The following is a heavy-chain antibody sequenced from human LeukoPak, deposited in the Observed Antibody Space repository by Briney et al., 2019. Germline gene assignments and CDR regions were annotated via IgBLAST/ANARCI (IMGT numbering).Heavy chain of an antibody. Sequence: ASVKVSCKASGYTFSNYGISWVRQAPGQGLEWVGWIRGDNGNTNYAQKLQGRVTMTTDTSTSTAYMELRSLGSDETAVYYCARSTEGYPTYSSSWYAARQNYYYYMDVWGKGTTVTISS. CDR2: IRGDNGNT. J-gene: IGHJ6*03. V-gene: IGHV1-18*01. D-gene: IGHD6-13*01. CDR1: GYTFSNYG. CDR3: ARSTEGYPTYSSSWYAARQNYYYYMDV.